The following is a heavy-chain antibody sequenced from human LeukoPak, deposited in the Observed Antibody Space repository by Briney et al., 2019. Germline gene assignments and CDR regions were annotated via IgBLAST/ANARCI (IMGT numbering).Heavy chain of an antibody. J-gene: IGHJ4*02. V-gene: IGHV3-7*01. CDR1: GFTFSTFA. CDR2: IKQDGSEK. D-gene: IGHD4-23*01. CDR3: ARALDYGGGVDY. Sequence: GSLRLSCAASGFTFSTFAMIWVRQAPGKGLEWVANIKQDGSEKYYVDSVKGRFTISRDNAKNSLYLQMNSLRAEDTAVYYCARALDYGGGVDYWGQGTLVTVSS.